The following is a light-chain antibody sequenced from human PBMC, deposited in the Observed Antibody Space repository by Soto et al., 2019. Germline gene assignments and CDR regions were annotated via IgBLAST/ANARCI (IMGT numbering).Light chain of an antibody. J-gene: IGLJ1*01. CDR3: SSFTSRFTFV. CDR2: EVS. CDR1: SSDVGAYNY. V-gene: IGLV2-14*01. Sequence: QSALTQPASVSGSPGQSITISCTGTSSDVGAYNYVSWYQQHPGKAPKLMIFEVSSRPSGVSNRFSGSKSGNTASLTISGLQAEDEADYYCSSFTSRFTFVFGTGTKLTVL.